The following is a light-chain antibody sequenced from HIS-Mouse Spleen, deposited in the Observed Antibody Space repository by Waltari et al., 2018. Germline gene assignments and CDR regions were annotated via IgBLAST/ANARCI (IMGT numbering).Light chain of an antibody. Sequence: SYELTQPPSVSVSPGQTARITCSGDALPKKYAYWYQQKSGQAPVLVIYENSKRPSGIPGSLAGSSLGKMATLTISGAQVEDEADYYCYSTDSSGNHRVFGGGTKLTVL. CDR1: ALPKKY. V-gene: IGLV3-10*01. CDR3: YSTDSSGNHRV. CDR2: ENS. J-gene: IGLJ2*01.